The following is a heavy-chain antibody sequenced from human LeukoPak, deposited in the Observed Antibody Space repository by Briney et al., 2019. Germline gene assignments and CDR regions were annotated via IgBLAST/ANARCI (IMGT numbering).Heavy chain of an antibody. CDR1: GFTFSSYG. V-gene: IGHV3-33*01. Sequence: GGSLRLSCAASGFTFSSYGMNWVRQAPGKVLEWVAVIWYDGSNKYYADSVKGRFTISRDNSKNTLYLQMNSLRADDTAVYYCARGYDSSGYYHYYFDYWGQGTLVTVSS. CDR3: ARGYDSSGYYHYYFDY. CDR2: IWYDGSNK. D-gene: IGHD3-22*01. J-gene: IGHJ4*02.